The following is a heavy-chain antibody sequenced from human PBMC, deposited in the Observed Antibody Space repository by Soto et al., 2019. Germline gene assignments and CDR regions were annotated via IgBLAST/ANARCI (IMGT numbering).Heavy chain of an antibody. Sequence: QVQLVQSGAEVKKPGAAVKVSCKASGYTITDYYIHWVRQAPGQGLEWMGWINPHSGDKTYAQRFQGRVTMTRDTSISTAYMELSRLRSDDTAVYYCARGWGDYLDYWGQGTLVTVSS. D-gene: IGHD3-10*01. V-gene: IGHV1-2*02. CDR3: ARGWGDYLDY. CDR1: GYTITDYY. J-gene: IGHJ4*02. CDR2: INPHSGDK.